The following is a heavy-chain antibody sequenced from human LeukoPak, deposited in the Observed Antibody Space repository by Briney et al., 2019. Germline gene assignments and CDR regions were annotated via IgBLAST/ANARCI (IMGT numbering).Heavy chain of an antibody. V-gene: IGHV1-8*03. CDR1: GYTFTSYD. Sequence: ASVKVSCKASGYTFTSYDINWVRQATEQGLEWMGWMNPNSGNTGYAQKFQGRVTITRNTSISTAYMELSSLRSEDTAVYYCATEGQGLDAFDIWGQGTMVTVSS. CDR3: ATEGQGLDAFDI. CDR2: MNPNSGNT. J-gene: IGHJ3*02.